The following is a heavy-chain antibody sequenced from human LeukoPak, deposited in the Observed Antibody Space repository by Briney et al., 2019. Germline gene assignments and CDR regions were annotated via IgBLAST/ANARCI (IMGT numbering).Heavy chain of an antibody. CDR3: AREGSSSSDYYYYYGMDV. J-gene: IGHJ6*02. CDR1: GFTFSSYA. Sequence: GGSLGLSCAASGFTFSSYAMSWVRPAPGKGLEWVSVIYSGGSTYYADSVKGRFTISRDNSKNTLYLQMNSLRAEDTAVYYCAREGSSSSDYYYYYGMDVWGQGTTVTVSS. V-gene: IGHV3-66*01. D-gene: IGHD6-6*01. CDR2: IYSGGST.